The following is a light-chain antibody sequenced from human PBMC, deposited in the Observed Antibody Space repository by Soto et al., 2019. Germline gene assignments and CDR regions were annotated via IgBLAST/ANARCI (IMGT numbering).Light chain of an antibody. J-gene: IGKJ4*01. CDR3: EQRGSWPPT. V-gene: IGKV3-11*01. Sequence: VLTQSPATLSLSPGESTTLSCRASQSVRNYLAWYQQKHGQAPRLLIYDASNRATGIPPRFSGSGSGTDFTLTISSLEPEDFGVYYCEQRGSWPPTFGGGTKVEI. CDR2: DAS. CDR1: QSVRNY.